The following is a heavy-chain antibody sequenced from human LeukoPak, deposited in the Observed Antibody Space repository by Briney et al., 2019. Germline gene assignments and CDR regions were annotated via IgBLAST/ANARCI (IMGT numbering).Heavy chain of an antibody. J-gene: IGHJ3*02. CDR3: AKDRLANWGSQRAFDI. Sequence: GGSLRLSCAASGLTFSNYGMHWVRQAPGKGLEWVAVIWYDGSDKYYLDSGKGRFTISRDNSKNTLYLKMNSLRAEDTAVYYYAKDRLANWGSQRAFDIWGQGVMVTVSS. CDR2: IWYDGSDK. V-gene: IGHV3-33*06. D-gene: IGHD7-27*01. CDR1: GLTFSNYG.